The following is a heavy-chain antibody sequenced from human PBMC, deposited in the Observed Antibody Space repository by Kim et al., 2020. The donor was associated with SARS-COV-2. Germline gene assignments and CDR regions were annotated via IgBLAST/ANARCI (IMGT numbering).Heavy chain of an antibody. D-gene: IGHD3-10*01. V-gene: IGHV3-11*01. J-gene: IGHJ4*02. CDR3: ARRGGYGSGNDGDYYFDY. CDR1: GFTFSDYY. Sequence: GGSLRLSCAASGFTFSDYYMSWFRQAPGKGLEWISYIRDTGTHKYYADSVKGRFTVSRDNANNSLYLHMISLRAEDTAVYYCARRGGYGSGNDGDYYFDYWGQGILVPVS. CDR2: IRDTGTHK.